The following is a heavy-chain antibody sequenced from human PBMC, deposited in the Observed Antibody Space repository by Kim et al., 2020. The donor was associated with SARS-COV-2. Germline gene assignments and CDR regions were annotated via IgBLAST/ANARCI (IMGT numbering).Heavy chain of an antibody. CDR3: ARAGTRESMVRGVIGY. CDR2: ISYDGSNK. J-gene: IGHJ4*02. D-gene: IGHD3-10*01. V-gene: IGHV3-30-3*01. Sequence: GGSLRLSCAASVFTFSSYTMHWVRQAPGKGLEWVAVISYDGSNKYYADSVKGRFTISRDNSKNTLYLQLNSLKSEDTAVYYCARAGTRESMVRGVIGYWGQGTLVTVSS. CDR1: VFTFSSYT.